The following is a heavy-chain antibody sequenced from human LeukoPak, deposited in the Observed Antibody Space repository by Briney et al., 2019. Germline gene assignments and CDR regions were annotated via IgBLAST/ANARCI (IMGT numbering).Heavy chain of an antibody. J-gene: IGHJ4*02. CDR2: INPSSGDT. CDR3: ARALSIAAGGSLDY. Sequence: ASVKVSCKASGYTFTEYFLHWVRQAPGQGLEWMGWINPSSGDTNYAQKFQGRVTMTRETPTSTVYMELSSLRSEDTAVYYCARALSIAAGGSLDYWGQGTLVTVSS. CDR1: GYTFTEYF. V-gene: IGHV1-2*02. D-gene: IGHD6-13*01.